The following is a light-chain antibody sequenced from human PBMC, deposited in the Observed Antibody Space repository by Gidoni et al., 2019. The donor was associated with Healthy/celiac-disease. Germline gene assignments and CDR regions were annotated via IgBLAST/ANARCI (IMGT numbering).Light chain of an antibody. Sequence: IQTTQSPSSLSASVGDRVTITCRASQSISSYLNWYQQKPGKAPKLLIYAASSLQSGIPSRFSGSGSGTEFTLTISSLQSEDFATYYCQQSYSTHRTFGQGTKVEIK. V-gene: IGKV1-39*01. CDR3: QQSYSTHRT. CDR1: QSISSY. J-gene: IGKJ1*01. CDR2: AAS.